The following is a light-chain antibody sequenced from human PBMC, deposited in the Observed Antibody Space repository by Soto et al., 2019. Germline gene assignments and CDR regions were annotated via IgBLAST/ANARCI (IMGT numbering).Light chain of an antibody. V-gene: IGKV1-5*01. J-gene: IGKJ1*01. CDR3: QQYTENSGT. CDR2: DAS. Sequence: IQMTQSPSTLSGSVGDRVTITCRASQRMTSWLAWYQQKPGKAPKVLIYDASSLESGVPSRFSGSESGTEFTLTISSLQPDDIATYYCQQYTENSGTFGQGAKVDIK. CDR1: QRMTSW.